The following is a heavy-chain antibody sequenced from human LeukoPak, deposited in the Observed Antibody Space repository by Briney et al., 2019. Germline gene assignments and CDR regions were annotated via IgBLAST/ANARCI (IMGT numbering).Heavy chain of an antibody. CDR3: AKVGQQLVRRFDY. CDR2: INTDGSST. CDR1: GFTFSSYW. D-gene: IGHD6-13*01. J-gene: IGHJ4*02. Sequence: GGSLRLSCAASGFTFSSYWMHWVRQAPGKGLVWVSRINTDGSSTSYADSVKGRFTISRDNSKNTLYLQMNSLRAEDTAVYYCAKVGQQLVRRFDYWGQGTLVTVSS. V-gene: IGHV3-74*01.